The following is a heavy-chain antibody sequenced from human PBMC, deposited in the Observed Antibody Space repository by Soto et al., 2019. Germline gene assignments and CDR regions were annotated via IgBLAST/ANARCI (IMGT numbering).Heavy chain of an antibody. Sequence: SETLSLTCTVSGGSFSSYYWSWIRQPPGKGLEWIGYIYYSGSTNYSPSLKSRVTISVDTSKNQFSLKLSSVTAADTAVYYCARIQTNYYYYGMDVWGQGTTVTVSS. J-gene: IGHJ6*02. CDR3: ARIQTNYYYYGMDV. D-gene: IGHD5-18*01. V-gene: IGHV4-59*08. CDR1: GGSFSSYY. CDR2: IYYSGST.